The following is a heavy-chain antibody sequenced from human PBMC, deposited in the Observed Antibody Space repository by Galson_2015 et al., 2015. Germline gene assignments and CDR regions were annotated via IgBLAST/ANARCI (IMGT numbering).Heavy chain of an antibody. CDR1: GFTFSSFA. CDR2: VNPDGSEK. D-gene: IGHD3-10*01. V-gene: IGHV3-7*05. Sequence: SLRLSCAASGFTFSSFAMSWVRQAPGKGLEWVANVNPDGSEKYYVDSVKGRFTISRDNAKNSLYLQMNSLRGEDTAVYYCARYIYGSGTSFYWGQGTLVTVSS. CDR3: ARYIYGSGTSFY. J-gene: IGHJ4*02.